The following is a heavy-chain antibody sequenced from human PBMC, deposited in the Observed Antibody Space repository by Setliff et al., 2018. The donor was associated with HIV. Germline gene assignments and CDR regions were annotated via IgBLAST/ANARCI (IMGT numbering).Heavy chain of an antibody. CDR1: GFTFSDHY. CDR3: VRDVAVRNMVRGVIYHYYYMDV. Sequence: PGGSLRLSCAASGFTFSDHYMDWVRQAPGKGLEWVGRSRNKANSYTTEYAASVKGRFTISRDESENSLYLQMNSLKTEDTAVYYCVRDVAVRNMVRGVIYHYYYMDVWGKGTTVTVSS. D-gene: IGHD3-10*01. V-gene: IGHV3-72*01. J-gene: IGHJ6*03. CDR2: SRNKANSYTT.